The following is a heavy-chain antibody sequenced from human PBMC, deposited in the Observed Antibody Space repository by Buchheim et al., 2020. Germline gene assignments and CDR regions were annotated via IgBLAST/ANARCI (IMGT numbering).Heavy chain of an antibody. CDR1: GFTFSSYS. D-gene: IGHD1-26*01. J-gene: IGHJ4*02. CDR2: ISSSSTI. V-gene: IGHV3-48*01. CDR3: ARVGSLGATSR. Sequence: EVQLVESGGGLVQPGGSLRLSCAASGFTFSSYSMNWVRQAPGKGLEWVSYISSSSTIYYADSVKGRFTISRDNAKNSLYLHMNSLRAEDTAVYYCARVGSLGATSRWGQGTL.